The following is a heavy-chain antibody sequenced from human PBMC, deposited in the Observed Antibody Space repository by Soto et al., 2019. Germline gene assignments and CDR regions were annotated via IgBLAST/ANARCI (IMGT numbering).Heavy chain of an antibody. D-gene: IGHD3-9*01. Sequence: SETLSLTCTVSGDSISSSSYFWGWIHQPPGKGLEWIGNIYYSGSTYYNPSLKSRVTISVDTSKNHFSLKLTSVIAADTAVYYCARRGYFDWFGAFDIWGQGTMVTVSS. V-gene: IGHV4-39*02. CDR2: IYYSGST. CDR1: GDSISSSSYF. J-gene: IGHJ3*02. CDR3: ARRGYFDWFGAFDI.